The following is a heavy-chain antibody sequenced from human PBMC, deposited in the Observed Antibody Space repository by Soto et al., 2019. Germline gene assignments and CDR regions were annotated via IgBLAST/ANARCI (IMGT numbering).Heavy chain of an antibody. D-gene: IGHD3-22*01. CDR3: ASRDPGSSVDY. V-gene: IGHV4-4*02. Sequence: SETLSLTCAVSGGSFTSNNWWTWVRQPPGQGLEWIGEIYRTGSTNYNPSLKSRVTISLDKSENQFSLKVTSLTAADTAVYYCASRDPGSSVDYWGQGTLVTVSS. J-gene: IGHJ4*02. CDR2: IYRTGST. CDR1: GGSFTSNNW.